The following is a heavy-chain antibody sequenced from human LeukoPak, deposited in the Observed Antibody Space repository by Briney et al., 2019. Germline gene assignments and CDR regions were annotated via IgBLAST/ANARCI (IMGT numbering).Heavy chain of an antibody. Sequence: ASVKVSCKASGGTFSSYAISWVRQAPGQGLEWMGGSIPIFGTANYAQKFQGRVTITADESTSTAYMELSSLRSEDTAVYYCARDRGFGELFVYWGQGTLVTVSS. D-gene: IGHD3-10*01. J-gene: IGHJ4*02. CDR2: SIPIFGTA. CDR3: ARDRGFGELFVY. V-gene: IGHV1-69*13. CDR1: GGTFSSYA.